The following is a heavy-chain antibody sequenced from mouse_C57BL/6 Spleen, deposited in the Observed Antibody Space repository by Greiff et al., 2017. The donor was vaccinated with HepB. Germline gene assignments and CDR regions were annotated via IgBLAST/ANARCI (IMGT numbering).Heavy chain of an antibody. Sequence: QVQLKESGAELVKPGASVKISCKASGYAFSSYWMNWVKQRPGKGLEWIGQIYPGDGDTNYNGKFKGKATLTADKSSSTAYMQLSSLTSEDSAVYFCARDNVYYYGTGDYWGQGTSVTVSS. D-gene: IGHD1-1*01. CDR2: IYPGDGDT. J-gene: IGHJ4*01. CDR3: ARDNVYYYGTGDY. V-gene: IGHV1-80*01. CDR1: GYAFSSYW.